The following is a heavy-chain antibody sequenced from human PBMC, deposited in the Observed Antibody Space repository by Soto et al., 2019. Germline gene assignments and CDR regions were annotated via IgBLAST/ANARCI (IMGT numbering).Heavy chain of an antibody. CDR1: GFTFSSYE. V-gene: IGHV3-48*03. Sequence: LRLSCAASGFTFSSYEMNWVRQAPGKGLEWVSYISSSGSTIYYADSVKGRFTISRDNAKNSLYLQMNSLRAEDTAVYYCARNPGTTVDPWGQGTLVTVSS. CDR3: ARNPGTTVDP. D-gene: IGHD4-17*01. CDR2: ISSSGSTI. J-gene: IGHJ5*02.